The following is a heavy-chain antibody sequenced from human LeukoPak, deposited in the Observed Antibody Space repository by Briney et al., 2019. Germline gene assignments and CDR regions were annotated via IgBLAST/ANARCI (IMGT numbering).Heavy chain of an antibody. CDR1: GGSISSGDYY. Sequence: SQTLSLTCTVSGGSISSGDYYWSWIRQPPGKGLEWIGYIYYSGSTYYNPSLKSRVTISVDTSQNRFSLKLSSVTAADTAVYYCARVFRGCYDSGPEYWGQGTLHTVSS. V-gene: IGHV4-30-4*08. CDR2: IYYSGST. D-gene: IGHD3-22*01. CDR3: ARVFRGCYDSGPEY. J-gene: IGHJ4*02.